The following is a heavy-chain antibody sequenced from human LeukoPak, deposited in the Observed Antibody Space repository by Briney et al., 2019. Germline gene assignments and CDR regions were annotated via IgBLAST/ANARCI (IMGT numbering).Heavy chain of an antibody. V-gene: IGHV3-48*03. CDR3: ARVPRWYVIDY. J-gene: IGHJ4*02. CDR2: ISSSGSTI. CDR1: GXTFSSYE. Sequence: GGSLRLSCAASGXTFSSYEMKWVRQAPGRGLEWVSYISSSGSTIYYADSVKGRFTISRDNAKNSLYLQMNSLRAEDTAVYYCARVPRWYVIDYWGQGTLVTVSS. D-gene: IGHD4-23*01.